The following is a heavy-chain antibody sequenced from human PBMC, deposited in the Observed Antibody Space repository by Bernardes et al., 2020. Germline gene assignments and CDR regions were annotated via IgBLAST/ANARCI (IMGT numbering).Heavy chain of an antibody. CDR2: ISSSSSTI. CDR1: GFTFSSYS. CDR3: ARVESGYYGMDV. D-gene: IGHD3-10*01. Sequence: GSLRLSCAASGFTFSSYSMNWVRQAPGKGLEWVSYISSSSSTIYYADSVKGRFTISRDNAKNSLYLQMNSLRDEDTAVYYCARVESGYYGMDVWGKGTTVTVSS. J-gene: IGHJ6*04. V-gene: IGHV3-48*02.